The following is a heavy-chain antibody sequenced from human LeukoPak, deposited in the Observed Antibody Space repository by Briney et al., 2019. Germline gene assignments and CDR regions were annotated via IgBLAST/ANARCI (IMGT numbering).Heavy chain of an antibody. Sequence: SETLSLTCTVSGGSISSGTYYWSWIRQPAGKGLEWIGRIYTSGSTNYNPSLKSRVPISVDTSKNQFSLKLSSVTAADTAVYYCARGTYYYDSSGYYSHYYYYYMDVWGKGTTVTISS. J-gene: IGHJ6*03. CDR2: IYTSGST. CDR1: GGSISSGTYY. D-gene: IGHD3-22*01. V-gene: IGHV4-61*02. CDR3: ARGTYYYDSSGYYSHYYYYYMDV.